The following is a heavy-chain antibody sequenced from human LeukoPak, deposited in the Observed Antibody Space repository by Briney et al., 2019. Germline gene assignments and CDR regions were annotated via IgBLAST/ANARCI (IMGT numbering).Heavy chain of an antibody. CDR3: AGPSSAYEY. Sequence: SETLSLTCTVSGGPISSYYWSWIRQPPGKGLEWIGYIYYSGSTNYNPSFKSRVTISLDTSKNQFSLKLSSVTAADTAVYYCAGPSSAYEYWGQGILVTASS. CDR2: IYYSGST. V-gene: IGHV4-59*01. CDR1: GGPISSYY. J-gene: IGHJ4*02. D-gene: IGHD2-15*01.